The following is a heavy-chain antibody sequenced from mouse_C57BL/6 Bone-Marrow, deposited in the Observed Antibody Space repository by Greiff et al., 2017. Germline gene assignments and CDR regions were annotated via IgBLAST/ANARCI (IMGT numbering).Heavy chain of an antibody. J-gene: IGHJ4*01. CDR3: AIDQRVRRYAMDY. V-gene: IGHV1-18*01. CDR2: INPNNGGT. Sequence: VQLQQSGPELVKPGASVKISCKASGYTFTDYNMDWVKQSHGKSLEWIGDINPNNGGTIYNQKFKGKATLTVDKSSSTAYMELRSLTSENTAVYYCAIDQRVRRYAMDYWGQGTSVTVSS. D-gene: IGHD2-14*01. CDR1: GYTFTDYN.